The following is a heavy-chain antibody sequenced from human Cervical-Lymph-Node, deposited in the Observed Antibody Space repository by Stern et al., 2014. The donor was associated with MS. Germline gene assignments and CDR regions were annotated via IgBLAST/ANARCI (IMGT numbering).Heavy chain of an antibody. CDR3: ATAGPAFWFDP. Sequence: QVKLLQPGAEVKKPGASVRLSCEASGYVFTAYYIHWVRQAPGQGLEWVGRIHPNSGVTDYAQKFQDSVTLTRDKSITTAYMEVNGLTSDDTAIYYCATAGPAFWFDPWGQGTLVTVSS. CDR2: IHPNSGVT. D-gene: IGHD3-3*02. J-gene: IGHJ5*02. V-gene: IGHV1-2*06. CDR1: GYVFTAYY.